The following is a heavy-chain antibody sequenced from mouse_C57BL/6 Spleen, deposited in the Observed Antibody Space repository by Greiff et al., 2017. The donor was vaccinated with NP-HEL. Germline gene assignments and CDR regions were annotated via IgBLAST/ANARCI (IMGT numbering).Heavy chain of an antibody. CDR2: ISSGGDYI. CDR3: TRVDYYGSSYSYWYFDV. CDR1: GFTFSSYA. Sequence: EVHLVESGEGLVKPGGSLKLSCAASGFTFSSYAMSWVRQTPEKRLEWVAYISSGGDYIYYADTVKGRFTISRDNARNTLYLQMSSLKSEDTAMYYCTRVDYYGSSYSYWYFDVWGTGTTVTVSS. D-gene: IGHD1-1*01. V-gene: IGHV5-9-1*02. J-gene: IGHJ1*03.